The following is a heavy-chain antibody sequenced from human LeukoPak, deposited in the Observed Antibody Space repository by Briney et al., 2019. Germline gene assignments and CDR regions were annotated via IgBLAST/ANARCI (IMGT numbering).Heavy chain of an antibody. CDR3: AKDANYLRSSGYLVPIDL. J-gene: IGHJ1*01. CDR1: GFIFSSYA. CDR2: ISGNGLGT. V-gene: IGHV3-23*01. D-gene: IGHD3-22*01. Sequence: GGSLRLSCAASGFIFSSYAMNWVRQAPGKGLEWVAAISGNGLGTYYADSVKGRFNISRDNSRNTLYLQMNSLRIEDTAFYYCAKDANYLRSSGYLVPIDLWGQGTLVTVSS.